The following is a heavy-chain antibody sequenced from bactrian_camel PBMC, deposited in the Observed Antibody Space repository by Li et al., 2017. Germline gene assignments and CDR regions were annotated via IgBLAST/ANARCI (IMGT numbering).Heavy chain of an antibody. V-gene: IGHV3S53*01. J-gene: IGHJ4*01. CDR3: ARKTLPGAWSRADLYVD. CDR2: IDSDGST. D-gene: IGHD6*01. CDR1: GVGTSC. Sequence: VQLVESGGGSVQAGGSLRLSCTASGVGTSCMAWFREAPGKKREGVATIDSDGSTLYADSVKDRFTISKDTGKNTVYLQMNSLAPEDTGMYYCARKTLPGAWSRADLYVDWGQGTQVTVS.